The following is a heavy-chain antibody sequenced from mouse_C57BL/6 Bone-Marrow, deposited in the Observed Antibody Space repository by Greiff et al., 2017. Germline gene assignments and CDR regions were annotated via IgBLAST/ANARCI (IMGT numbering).Heavy chain of an antibody. V-gene: IGHV1-26*01. Sequence: EVQLQQSGPELVKPGASVKISCKASGYTFTDYYMNWVKQSHGKSLEWIGDINPNNGATSYNQKFKGKATVTVDKSSSTAYMELRSLTSEDSAVYYCAREEVITTVVGDYWGQGTTLTVSS. J-gene: IGHJ2*01. CDR3: AREEVITTVVGDY. CDR1: GYTFTDYY. CDR2: INPNNGAT. D-gene: IGHD1-1*01.